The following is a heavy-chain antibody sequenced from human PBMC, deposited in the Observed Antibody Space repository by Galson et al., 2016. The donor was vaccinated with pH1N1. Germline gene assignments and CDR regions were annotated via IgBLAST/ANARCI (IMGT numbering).Heavy chain of an antibody. J-gene: IGHJ6*02. CDR3: ARDEGYVNYYRGMDV. Sequence: SLRLSCAVSGFSVRSNYMSWVRQAPGKGLEWVSVIYTGGITQYADYVKGRFTISRDNSKNTLYLQMNSLRAEDTAIYFCARDEGYVNYYRGMDVWGQGTTVIVSS. V-gene: IGHV3-53*01. D-gene: IGHD5-12*01. CDR2: IYTGGIT. CDR1: GFSVRSNY.